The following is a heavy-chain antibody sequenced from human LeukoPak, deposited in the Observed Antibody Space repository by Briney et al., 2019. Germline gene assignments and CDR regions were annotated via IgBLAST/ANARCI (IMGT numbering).Heavy chain of an antibody. J-gene: IGHJ4*02. V-gene: IGHV3-23*01. D-gene: IGHD2-2*01. CDR2: ISGSGGST. Sequence: SGGSLRLSCAASGFTFSSYAMSWVRQAPGKGLEWVSAISGSGGSTYYADSVKGRFTISRDNSKNTLYLQMNSLRAEDTAVYYCAKKLTVNIVVVPAPLLDYWGQGTLVTVSS. CDR1: GFTFSSYA. CDR3: AKKLTVNIVVVPAPLLDY.